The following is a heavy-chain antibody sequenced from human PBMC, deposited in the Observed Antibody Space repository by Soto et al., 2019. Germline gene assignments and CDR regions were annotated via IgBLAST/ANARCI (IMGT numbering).Heavy chain of an antibody. D-gene: IGHD3-3*01. CDR3: ARDPHEFWTSYWFDP. J-gene: IGHJ5*02. V-gene: IGHV1-18*01. CDR1: GCTFNTYG. Sequence: ASVKVSCKTSGCTFNTYGINWVRQAPGQGLELMGWISAYDGKTTYAEKFQGRVTMTTDTSTSTAYMELRSLRSDDTAIYYCARDPHEFWTSYWFDPWGQGTPVTSPQ. CDR2: ISAYDGKT.